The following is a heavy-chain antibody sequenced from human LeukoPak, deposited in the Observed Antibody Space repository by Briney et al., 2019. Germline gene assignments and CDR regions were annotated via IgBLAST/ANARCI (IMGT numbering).Heavy chain of an antibody. CDR1: GGSISSYY. CDR3: ARASHDYVRGSYPNDAFDI. D-gene: IGHD3-16*02. Sequence: SETLSLTCTVSGGSISSYYWSWIRQPAGKGLEWIGRIYTSGSTNYNPSLKSRVTMSVDTSKNQFSLKLSSVTAADTAVYYCARASHDYVRGSYPNDAFDIWGQGTMVTVSS. CDR2: IYTSGST. J-gene: IGHJ3*02. V-gene: IGHV4-4*07.